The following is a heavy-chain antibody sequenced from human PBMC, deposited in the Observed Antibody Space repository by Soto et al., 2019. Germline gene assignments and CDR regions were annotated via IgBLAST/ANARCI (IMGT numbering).Heavy chain of an antibody. CDR2: IYPGDSDT. J-gene: IGHJ4*02. D-gene: IGHD2-15*01. CDR3: ARPSEVAATGVGFDY. V-gene: IGHV5-51*01. CDR1: GYSFTTYW. Sequence: GESLKISCKGFGYSFTTYWIAWVRQMPGKGLEWMGIIYPGDSDTRYSPSFQSQVTISADKSISTAYLQWSSLKASDTAMYYCARPSEVAATGVGFDYWGQGTLVTVSS.